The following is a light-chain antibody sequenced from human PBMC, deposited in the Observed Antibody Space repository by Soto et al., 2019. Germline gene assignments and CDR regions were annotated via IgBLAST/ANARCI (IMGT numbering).Light chain of an antibody. Sequence: EIVLTQSPGTLSLSPGERATLSCRASQSVSSDYLAWYQQKPGQAPRLLIYGTSSRPTGIPDRFSGSGSATDFTLTISRLEPEDFAVYYCQQYGSSFSFGPGTKVNIK. V-gene: IGKV3-20*01. CDR3: QQYGSSFS. CDR1: QSVSSDY. J-gene: IGKJ3*01. CDR2: GTS.